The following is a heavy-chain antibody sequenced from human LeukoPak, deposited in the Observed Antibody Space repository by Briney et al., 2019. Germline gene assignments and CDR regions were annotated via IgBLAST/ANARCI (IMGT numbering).Heavy chain of an antibody. V-gene: IGHV4-39*01. CDR2: IYYSGST. CDR1: GGSISSSSYY. Sequence: PSETLSLTCTVSGGSISSSSYYWGGIRQPPGKGLEWIGSIYYSGSTYYNPSLKSRVTISVDTSKNQFSLKLSSVTAADTAVYYCASQSLWFGELLYYFDYWGQGTLVTVSS. CDR3: ASQSLWFGELLYYFDY. J-gene: IGHJ4*02. D-gene: IGHD3-10*01.